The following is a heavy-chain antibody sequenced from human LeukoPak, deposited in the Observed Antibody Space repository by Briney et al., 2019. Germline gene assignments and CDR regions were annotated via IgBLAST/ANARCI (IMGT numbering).Heavy chain of an antibody. Sequence: EASVKVSCKASGGTFSSYAISWVRQAPGQGLEWMGGIIPIFGTANYAQKFQGRVTITADKSTSTAYMELSSLRSEDTAVYYCARVTHTELSTWFDPWGQGTLVTVSS. CDR3: ARVTHTELSTWFDP. CDR2: IIPIFGTA. D-gene: IGHD5-18*01. J-gene: IGHJ5*02. CDR1: GGTFSSYA. V-gene: IGHV1-69*06.